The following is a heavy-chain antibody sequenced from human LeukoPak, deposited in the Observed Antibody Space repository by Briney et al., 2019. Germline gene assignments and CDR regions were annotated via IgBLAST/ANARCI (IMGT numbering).Heavy chain of an antibody. CDR2: IYTSGST. D-gene: IGHD3-22*01. CDR1: GGSIYNYY. V-gene: IGHV4-4*07. Sequence: SETLSLTCTVSGGSIYNYYWSWIRQPAGEGLEWIGRIYTSGSTDYSPSLKSRVTMSLDTSKNQFSLNLYSVTAADTAVYFCARESKIYDGSGYYHDSWGQGTLVTVSS. CDR3: ARESKIYDGSGYYHDS. J-gene: IGHJ4*02.